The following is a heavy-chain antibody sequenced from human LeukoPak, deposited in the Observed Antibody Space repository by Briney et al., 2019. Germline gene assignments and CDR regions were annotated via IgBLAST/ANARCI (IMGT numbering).Heavy chain of an antibody. Sequence: SQTLSLTCAISGDSVSSKSAAWNWIRQSPSRGLEWLGRTYYRSKWYREYAVSVKSRMTINPDTSKNQFSLQLNSVTPEDTAVYYCAREGRGITIFSLPVWGKGTTVTISS. D-gene: IGHD3-9*01. CDR1: GDSVSSKSAA. J-gene: IGHJ6*04. CDR2: TYYRSKWYR. CDR3: AREGRGITIFSLPV. V-gene: IGHV6-1*01.